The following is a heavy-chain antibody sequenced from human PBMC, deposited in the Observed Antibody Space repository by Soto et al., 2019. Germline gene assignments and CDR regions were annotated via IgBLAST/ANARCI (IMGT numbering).Heavy chain of an antibody. CDR2: ISAYNGNT. CDR1: GYTFTSYG. D-gene: IGHD2-2*01. V-gene: IGHV1-18*01. Sequence: ASVKVSCKASGYTFTSYGISWVRQAPGQGLEWMGWISAYNGNTNYAQKLQGKVTMTTDTSTSTAYMELRSLRSDDTAVYYCARGFVEDIVVVPAANAFDIWGQGTMVTVSS. J-gene: IGHJ3*02. CDR3: ARGFVEDIVVVPAANAFDI.